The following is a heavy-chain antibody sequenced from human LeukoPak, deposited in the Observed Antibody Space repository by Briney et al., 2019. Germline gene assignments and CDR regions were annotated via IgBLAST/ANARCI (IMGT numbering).Heavy chain of an antibody. Sequence: SETLSLTCAVSGGSISSSSWWSWVRQPPGKGLEWIGEIYHSGSTNYNPSLKSRVTISVDKSKNQFSLKLSSVTAADTAVYYCARDQGVIAAAGRGFDPWGQGTLVTVSS. CDR3: ARDQGVIAAAGRGFDP. J-gene: IGHJ5*02. D-gene: IGHD6-13*01. V-gene: IGHV4-4*02. CDR1: GGSISSSSW. CDR2: IYHSGST.